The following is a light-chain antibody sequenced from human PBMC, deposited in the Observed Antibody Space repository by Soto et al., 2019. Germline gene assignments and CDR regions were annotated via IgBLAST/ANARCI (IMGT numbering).Light chain of an antibody. Sequence: IQMTQSPSTLVASIGDRVTITCRASQSINNRLAWYQQMPWKAPNLLIYDASSLEIGVPSRFSGSGSGAEFPLTIRRLQPDDFATYYCQQYNSYSWTFGQGTKVDIK. V-gene: IGKV1-5*01. CDR1: QSINNR. J-gene: IGKJ1*01. CDR3: QQYNSYSWT. CDR2: DAS.